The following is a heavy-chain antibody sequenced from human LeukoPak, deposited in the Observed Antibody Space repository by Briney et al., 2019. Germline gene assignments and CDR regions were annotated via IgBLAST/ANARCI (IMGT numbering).Heavy chain of an antibody. CDR2: ISAYNGNT. CDR1: GYTFTSYG. V-gene: IGHV1-18*01. Sequence: ASVKVSCKASGYTFTSYGISWVRQAPGQGLEWMGWISAYNGNTNYAQKLQGRVTMTTDTSTSTAYMELRSLRSDDTAVYYCARGKSPYYYGSGSPNFYYYYYMDVWGKGTTVTISS. CDR3: ARGKSPYYYGSGSPNFYYYYYMDV. J-gene: IGHJ6*03. D-gene: IGHD3-10*01.